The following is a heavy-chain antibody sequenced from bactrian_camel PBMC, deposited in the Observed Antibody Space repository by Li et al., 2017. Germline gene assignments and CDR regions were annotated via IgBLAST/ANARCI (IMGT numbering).Heavy chain of an antibody. Sequence: QLVESGGGLVQPGGSLRLSCAASGFTFSSALMRWTRQAPGKGLEWVSRLSTSGASTYYVDSVKGRFTGSRDNAKNTVYLQMNSLKPEDTAVYYCVVVVNGARGQGTQVTVS. CDR2: LSTSGAST. CDR3: VVVVNGA. V-gene: IGHV3S25*01. J-gene: IGHJ4*01. D-gene: IGHD2*01. CDR1: GFTFSSAL.